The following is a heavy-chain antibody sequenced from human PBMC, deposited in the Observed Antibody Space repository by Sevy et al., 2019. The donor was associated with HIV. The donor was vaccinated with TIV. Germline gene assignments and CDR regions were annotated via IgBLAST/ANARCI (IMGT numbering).Heavy chain of an antibody. J-gene: IGHJ6*02. CDR2: ISYDGSDK. D-gene: IGHD4-17*01. Sequence: GGSLRLSCVGSGFIFNRYAMTWVRQAPGKGLEWVALISYDGSDKYYADSVKGRFTISRDNFKNTLYLQMNSLTTEDTAVYYCARPRANYVDHYFFYAMDVWGQGTTVTVSS. CDR1: GFIFNRYA. CDR3: ARPRANYVDHYFFYAMDV. V-gene: IGHV3-30-3*01.